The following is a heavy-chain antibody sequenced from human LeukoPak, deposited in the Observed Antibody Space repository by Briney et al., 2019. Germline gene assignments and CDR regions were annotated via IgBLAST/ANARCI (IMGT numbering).Heavy chain of an antibody. Sequence: GGSLRLSCVASGFTFSSYWMSWVRQAPGKGLEWVANIKQDGSEKYYVDSVKGRFTISRDNAKNSLYLQMNSLRAEDTAVYYCARDPIMTTVTSYYFDYWGQGTLVTVSS. CDR2: IKQDGSEK. V-gene: IGHV3-7*01. CDR1: GFTFSSYW. J-gene: IGHJ4*02. D-gene: IGHD4-17*01. CDR3: ARDPIMTTVTSYYFDY.